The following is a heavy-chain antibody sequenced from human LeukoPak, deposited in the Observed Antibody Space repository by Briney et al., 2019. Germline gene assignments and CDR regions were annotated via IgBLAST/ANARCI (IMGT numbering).Heavy chain of an antibody. V-gene: IGHV3-30*18. Sequence: PGRSLRLSCAASGFTFSSYGMHWVRQAPGKGLEWVAVISHDGSNKYYADSVKGRFTISRDNSKNTLHLQMNSLRAEDTAVYYCAKGGPYYDESGNNWGQGTLVTVSS. CDR3: AKGGPYYDESGNN. CDR2: ISHDGSNK. CDR1: GFTFSSYG. D-gene: IGHD3-3*01. J-gene: IGHJ4*02.